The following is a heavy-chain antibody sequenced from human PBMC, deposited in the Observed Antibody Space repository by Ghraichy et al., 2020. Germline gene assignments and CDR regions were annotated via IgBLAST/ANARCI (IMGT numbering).Heavy chain of an antibody. CDR1: GFTFTSSA. Sequence: SVKVSCKASGFTFTSSAVQWVRQARGQGLEWMGWIVVGSENTNYAQKFQERVTITRDTSTSTVFLELSSLRSEDTAVFFCAADRWGRYHYGYDSGGSFVFDFWGQGTMVTVSS. V-gene: IGHV1-58*01. CDR3: AADRWGRYHYGYDSGGSFVFDF. CDR2: IVVGSENT. D-gene: IGHD5-12*01. J-gene: IGHJ3*01.